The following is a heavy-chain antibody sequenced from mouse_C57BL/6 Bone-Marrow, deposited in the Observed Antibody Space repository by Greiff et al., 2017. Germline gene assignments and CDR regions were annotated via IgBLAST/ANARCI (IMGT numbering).Heavy chain of an antibody. D-gene: IGHD2-4*01. CDR3: TFYDYGQGDY. CDR2: IEPENGDT. J-gene: IGHJ4*01. Sequence: VQLQQSGAELVRPGASVKLSCTASGFNIKDDYMHWVKQRPEQGLEWIGWIEPENGDTEYASKFQGKATITADTSSNTAYLQLSSLTSEDTAVYYCTFYDYGQGDYWGQGTSVTVSS. V-gene: IGHV14-4*01. CDR1: GFNIKDDY.